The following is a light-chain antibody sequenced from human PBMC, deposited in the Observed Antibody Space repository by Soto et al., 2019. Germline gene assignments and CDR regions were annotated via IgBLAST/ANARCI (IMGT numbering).Light chain of an antibody. CDR3: QQFQTYPYT. CDR2: DAS. V-gene: IGKV1-5*01. Sequence: DIQMTQSPSTLSASVGDRVTITCRASQSISYWLAWYQQKPGKAPKVLIYDASRLESGVPSRFSGSGSGTEFALTISSLQPDDFATYYCQQFQTYPYTFGQGTNLEI. CDR1: QSISYW. J-gene: IGKJ2*01.